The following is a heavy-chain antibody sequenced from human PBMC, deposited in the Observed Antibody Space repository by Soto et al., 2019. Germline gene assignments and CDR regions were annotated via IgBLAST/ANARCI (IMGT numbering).Heavy chain of an antibody. V-gene: IGHV2-5*02. D-gene: IGHD2-15*01. CDR3: AHSKRRPSCSGGNCYSFGY. J-gene: IGHJ4*02. Sequence: QITLKESGPSLVKPTQTLTLTCTFSGFSLSTNGVGVGWIRQPPGKALEWLALLFWDNTERYSPSLKSRLTIAKRPPDNQVGLTTTTMDPVDTATSCCAHSKRRPSCSGGNCYSFGYWGQGTLITVSS. CDR2: LFWDNTE. CDR1: GFSLSTNGVG.